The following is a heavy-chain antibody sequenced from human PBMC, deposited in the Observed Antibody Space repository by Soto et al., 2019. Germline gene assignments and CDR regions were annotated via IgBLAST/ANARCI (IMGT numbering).Heavy chain of an antibody. CDR3: ARDAYYDMRV. Sequence: EVQLVESGGGLVQPGGSLRLSCAASGFTFSTYWMHWVRQAPGKGLVWVSRINSDGSTTNYADSVKGRFTISRDNAKNTLYLQMNSLRAEDTPVYYCARDAYYDMRVWGQGTTVTVSS. CDR2: INSDGSTT. CDR1: GFTFSTYW. J-gene: IGHJ6*02. V-gene: IGHV3-74*01.